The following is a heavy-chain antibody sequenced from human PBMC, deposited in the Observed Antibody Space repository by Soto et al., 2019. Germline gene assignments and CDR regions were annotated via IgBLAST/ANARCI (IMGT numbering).Heavy chain of an antibody. J-gene: IGHJ4*02. CDR2: IGGGSGST. D-gene: IGHD6-13*01. CDR1: GFTFTNYA. V-gene: IGHV3-23*01. CDR3: ATRLYSTSWYYFVS. Sequence: EVQLLESGGGFVQPGGSLRLSCAASGFTFTNYALSWVRQAPGKGLEWVSTIGGGSGSTSYAASVKGRFSISRENPKNTLYLQLSSLRAEDTALYYCATRLYSTSWYYFVSWGQGTLVTVSS.